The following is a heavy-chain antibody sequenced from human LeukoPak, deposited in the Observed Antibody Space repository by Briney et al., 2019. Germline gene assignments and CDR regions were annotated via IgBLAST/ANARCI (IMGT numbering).Heavy chain of an antibody. Sequence: GGSLRLSCAASGFTFSSYGMHWVRQAPGKGLEWVAVISYDGSNKYYADSVKGRFTISRDNSKNTLYLQMNSLRAEDTAVYYCARGTGRRGNYFDYWGQGTLVTVSS. V-gene: IGHV3-30*03. CDR3: ARGTGRRGNYFDY. CDR1: GFTFSSYG. J-gene: IGHJ4*02. CDR2: ISYDGSNK. D-gene: IGHD1-1*01.